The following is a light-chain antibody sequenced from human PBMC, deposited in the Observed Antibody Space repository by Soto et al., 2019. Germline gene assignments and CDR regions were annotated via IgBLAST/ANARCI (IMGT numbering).Light chain of an antibody. Sequence: QSVLTQPASVSGFPGQSIAISCTGTTSDIGGYNYVSWYQQHPGKAPKLVIFEVSNRPSGVSNRFSGSKSGNTASLTISGLQADDEADYYCSSYTSGSTLYVFGTGTKVTVL. CDR2: EVS. V-gene: IGLV2-14*01. J-gene: IGLJ1*01. CDR3: SSYTSGSTLYV. CDR1: TSDIGGYNY.